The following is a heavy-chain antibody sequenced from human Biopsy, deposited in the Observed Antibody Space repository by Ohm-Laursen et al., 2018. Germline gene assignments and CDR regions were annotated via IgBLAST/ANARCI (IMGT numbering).Heavy chain of an antibody. Sequence: SETLSLTCTVSGGSISSYYWTWIRQPPGKGLEWIGDVYYSGSTNRNPSLKSRVTISVDTSKNHFSLNLRSVTAADTAVYSCARLGNFWNAEDGLDLWGLGTMVTVSS. CDR3: ARLGNFWNAEDGLDL. J-gene: IGHJ3*01. CDR2: VYYSGST. V-gene: IGHV4-59*08. D-gene: IGHD3-3*01. CDR1: GGSISSYY.